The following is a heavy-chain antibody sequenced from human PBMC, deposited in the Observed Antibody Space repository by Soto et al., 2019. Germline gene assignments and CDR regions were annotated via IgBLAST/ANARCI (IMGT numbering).Heavy chain of an antibody. Sequence: QVQLVESGGGVVQPGRSLRLPCAASGFTFSSYGMHWVRQAPGKGLEWVAVISYDGSNKYYADSVKGRFTISRDNSKNTLYLQMNSLRDEDTAVYYCAKEPEDYGSGLDDGMDVWGQGTTVTVSS. CDR3: AKEPEDYGSGLDDGMDV. D-gene: IGHD3-10*01. CDR2: ISYDGSNK. J-gene: IGHJ6*02. V-gene: IGHV3-30*18. CDR1: GFTFSSYG.